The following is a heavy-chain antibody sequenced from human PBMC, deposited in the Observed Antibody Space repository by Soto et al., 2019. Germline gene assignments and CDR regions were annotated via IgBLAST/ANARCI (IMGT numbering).Heavy chain of an antibody. D-gene: IGHD1-1*01. CDR1: GSTFDIYG. V-gene: IGHV3-23*01. CDR2: ISGSGDFT. CDR3: RVRAVIGATLSFFDY. Sequence: EVQLLESGGGLVQPGGSLRLSCAASGSTFDIYGMSWVRQAPGKGLQWVSVISGSGDFTYYADTVKSRFTISRDNSKNTLLLQMNSLRAEDTAVYYCRVRAVIGATLSFFDYWGQGTQVTVSS. J-gene: IGHJ4*02.